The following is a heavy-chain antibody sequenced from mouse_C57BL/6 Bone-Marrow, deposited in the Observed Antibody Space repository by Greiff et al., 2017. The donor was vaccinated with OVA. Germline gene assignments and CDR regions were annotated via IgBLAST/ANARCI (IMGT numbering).Heavy chain of an antibody. J-gene: IGHJ1*03. V-gene: IGHV5-17*01. Sequence: EVNVVESGGGLVKPGGSLKLSCAASGFTFSDYGMHWVRQAPEKGLEWVAYISSGSSTIYYADTVKGRFTISRDNAKNTLFLQMTSLRSEDTAMYYCARGGLHWYFDVWGTGTTVTVSS. CDR1: GFTFSDYG. CDR2: ISSGSSTI. CDR3: ARGGLHWYFDV. D-gene: IGHD2-2*01.